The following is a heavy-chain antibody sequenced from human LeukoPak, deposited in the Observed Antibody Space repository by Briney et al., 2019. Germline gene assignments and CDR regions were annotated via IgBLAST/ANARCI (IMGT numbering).Heavy chain of an antibody. D-gene: IGHD3-10*01. CDR3: ARDRGYGSPFDY. CDR2: ISSSSSYI. Sequence: GGSLRLSCAASGFTFSSYSMNWVRQAPAKGLEWVSSISSSSSYIYYADSVKGRFTISRDNAKNSLYLQMKSMRAEDTAVYYRARDRGYGSPFDYWGQGTLVTASS. V-gene: IGHV3-21*01. J-gene: IGHJ4*02. CDR1: GFTFSSYS.